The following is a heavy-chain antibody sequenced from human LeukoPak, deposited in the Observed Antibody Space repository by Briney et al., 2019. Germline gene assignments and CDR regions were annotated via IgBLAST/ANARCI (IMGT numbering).Heavy chain of an antibody. CDR2: LSGSGGNT. CDR3: AKWAITMVRGVIISLYYGMDV. J-gene: IGHJ6*02. Sequence: GGSLRLSCAASGFTFSSYAMNWVRQAPGKGLEWVSTLSGSGGNTNYADSVKGRFTISRDNSKNTLYLQMNSLRAEDTAVYYCAKWAITMVRGVIISLYYGMDVWGQGTTVTVSS. CDR1: GFTFSSYA. V-gene: IGHV3-23*01. D-gene: IGHD3-10*01.